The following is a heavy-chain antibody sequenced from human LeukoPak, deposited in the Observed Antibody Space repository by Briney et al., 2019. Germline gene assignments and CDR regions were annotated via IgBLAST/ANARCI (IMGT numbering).Heavy chain of an antibody. J-gene: IGHJ3*02. CDR3: VRDGMGGIKAFDI. D-gene: IGHD3-10*01. V-gene: IGHV3-7*05. CDR1: GFTFSNYW. Sequence: PGGSLGLSCAASGFTFSNYWMSWVRQAPGKGLEWVASIKEDGSDKYYVDSVRGRFTISRDNAKNSVYLQMTSLRAEDTALYYCVRDGMGGIKAFDIWGQGTMVTVSS. CDR2: IKEDGSDK.